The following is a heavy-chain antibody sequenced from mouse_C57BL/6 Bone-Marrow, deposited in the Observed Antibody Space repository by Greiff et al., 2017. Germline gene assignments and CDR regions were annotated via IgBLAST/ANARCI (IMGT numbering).Heavy chain of an antibody. J-gene: IGHJ2*01. CDR2: IDPSDSET. CDR1: GYTFTSYW. D-gene: IGHD2-2*01. Sequence: VQLQQPGAELVRPGSSVKLSCKASGYTFTSYWMHWVKQRPIQGLEWIGNIDPSDSETHYNQKFKDKDSLTVDKSSSTAYMQLSSLTSEDSAVYYCALMVTTGCYWGQGRTLSVSS. V-gene: IGHV1-52*01. CDR3: ALMVTTGCY.